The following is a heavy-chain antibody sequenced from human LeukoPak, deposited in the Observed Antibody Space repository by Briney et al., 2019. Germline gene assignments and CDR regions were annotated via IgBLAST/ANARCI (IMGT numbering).Heavy chain of an antibody. CDR1: GGTFSSYA. CDR2: IIPIFGTA. V-gene: IGHV1-69*13. Sequence: GASVKVSCKASGGTFSSYAISWVRQAPGQGLEWMGGIIPIFGTANYAQKFQGRVTITADESTSTAYMELSSLRSEDTAVYYCARATPQWLVPYYYYGMDVWGQGTTVTVSS. J-gene: IGHJ6*02. CDR3: ARATPQWLVPYYYYGMDV. D-gene: IGHD6-19*01.